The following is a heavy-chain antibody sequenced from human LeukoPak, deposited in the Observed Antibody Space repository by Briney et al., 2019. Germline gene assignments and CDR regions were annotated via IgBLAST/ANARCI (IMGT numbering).Heavy chain of an antibody. CDR2: IYTSGST. Sequence: SETLSLTCTVSSGSISSGSYYWSWIRQPAGKGLEWIGRIYTSGSTNYNPSLKSRVTISVDTSKNQFSLKLSSVTAADTAVYYCARQYYYDSSGFDYWGQGTLVTVSP. CDR3: ARQYYYDSSGFDY. J-gene: IGHJ4*02. V-gene: IGHV4-61*02. CDR1: SGSISSGSYY. D-gene: IGHD3-22*01.